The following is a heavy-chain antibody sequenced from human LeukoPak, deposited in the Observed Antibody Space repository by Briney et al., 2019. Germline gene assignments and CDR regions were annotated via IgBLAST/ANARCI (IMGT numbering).Heavy chain of an antibody. D-gene: IGHD5-18*01. V-gene: IGHV3-33*01. J-gene: IGHJ4*02. Sequence: GGSLRLSCVASGFTFSSGGMHWVRQAPGKGLEWVAVIWYDGSTKYYADSVKGRFTISRDNSKNTLSLQMDSLRAEDTAVYYCARDGFSYGLIDYWGQGTLVTVSS. CDR2: IWYDGSTK. CDR3: ARDGFSYGLIDY. CDR1: GFTFSSGG.